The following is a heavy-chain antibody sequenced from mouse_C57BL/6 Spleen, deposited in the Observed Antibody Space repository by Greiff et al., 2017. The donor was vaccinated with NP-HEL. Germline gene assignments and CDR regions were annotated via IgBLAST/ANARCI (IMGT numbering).Heavy chain of an antibody. J-gene: IGHJ2*01. D-gene: IGHD1-1*01. Sequence: QVQLQQSGPELVKPGASVKISCKASGYAFSSSWMNWVKQRPGKGLEWIGRIYPGDGDTNYNGKFKGKATLTADKSSSTAYMQLSSLTSEDSAVYCCARRDYGSSYGYFDDWGQGTTLTVSS. CDR1: GYAFSSSW. CDR2: IYPGDGDT. CDR3: ARRDYGSSYGYFDD. V-gene: IGHV1-82*01.